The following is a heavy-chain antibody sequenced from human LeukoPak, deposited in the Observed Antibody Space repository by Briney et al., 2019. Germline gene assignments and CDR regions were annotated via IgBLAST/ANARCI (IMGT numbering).Heavy chain of an antibody. CDR1: GGSFSGYY. Sequence: PSETLSLTCAVYGGSFSGYYWSWIRQPPGKGLEWIGEINHSGSTNYNPSLKSRVTISVDTSKNQFSLKLSSVTAADTAVYYCASRRXLHRNHYFDYWGQGTLVTVSS. CDR2: INHSGST. CDR3: ASRRXLHRNHYFDY. D-gene: IGHD5-24*01. V-gene: IGHV4-34*01. J-gene: IGHJ4*02.